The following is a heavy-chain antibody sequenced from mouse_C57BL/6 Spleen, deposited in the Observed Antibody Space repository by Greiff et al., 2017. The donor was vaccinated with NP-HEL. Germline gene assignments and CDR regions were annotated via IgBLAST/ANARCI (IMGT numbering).Heavy chain of an antibody. V-gene: IGHV1-64*01. J-gene: IGHJ3*01. D-gene: IGHD2-1*01. CDR2: IHPNSGST. CDR3: ARGDYGNLWFAY. Sequence: QVQLKESGAELVKPGASVKLSCKASGYTFTSYWMHWVKQRPGQGLEWIGMIHPNSGSTNYNEKFKSKATLTVDKSSSTAYMQLSSLTSEDSAVYYCARGDYGNLWFAYWGQGTLVTVSA. CDR1: GYTFTSYW.